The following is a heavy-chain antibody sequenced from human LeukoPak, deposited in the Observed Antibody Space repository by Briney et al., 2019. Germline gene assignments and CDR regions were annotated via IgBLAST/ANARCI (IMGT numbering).Heavy chain of an antibody. CDR3: ARESPGIAAAGYFDY. CDR2: IKQDGSEK. CDR1: GFIFNNYW. J-gene: IGHJ4*02. D-gene: IGHD6-13*01. V-gene: IGHV3-7*01. Sequence: GGSLRLSCVAPGFIFNNYWMSWVRQAPGKGLEWVANIKQDGSEKYYVDSVKGRFTIPRDNAKTSLYLQMNSLRAEDTAVYYCARESPGIAAAGYFDYWGQGTPVTVSS.